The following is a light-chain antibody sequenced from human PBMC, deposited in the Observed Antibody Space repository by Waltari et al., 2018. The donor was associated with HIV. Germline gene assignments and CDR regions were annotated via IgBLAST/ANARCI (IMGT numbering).Light chain of an antibody. V-gene: IGLV1-47*01. CDR3: AAWDDNLRGV. Sequence: QSVLTQPPSASGTPRQRVTISCSGDSSISGRNSVNWYQQLPGTAPKLLIDRSYQRPSGVPDRFSGSKSGSSASLAISGLRSEDEAVYYCAAWDDNLRGVFGGGTKLTVL. J-gene: IGLJ2*01. CDR2: RSY. CDR1: SSISGRNS.